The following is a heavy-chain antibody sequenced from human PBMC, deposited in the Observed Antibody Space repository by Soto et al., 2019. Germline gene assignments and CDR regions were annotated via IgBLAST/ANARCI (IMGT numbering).Heavy chain of an antibody. CDR2: ISAGGSST. J-gene: IGHJ3*02. CDR3: AHPRGYGVFDAYDM. D-gene: IGHD4-17*01. V-gene: IGHV3-23*01. Sequence: EGQLLESGGGLVQPGGALRVSCAASGFRYSTDAMSWVRQAPGKGLEWVSAISAGGSSTFYADSVKGRFTISRDNSINALYLQMNSLRIEDTAVYYCAHPRGYGVFDAYDMWGQGTMVTVSS. CDR1: GFRYSTDA.